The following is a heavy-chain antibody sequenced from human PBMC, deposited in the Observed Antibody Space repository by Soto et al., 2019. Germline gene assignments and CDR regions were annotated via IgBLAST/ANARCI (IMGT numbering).Heavy chain of an antibody. CDR2: MNPNSGNT. D-gene: IGHD3-22*01. V-gene: IGHV1-8*01. CDR1: GYTFTSYD. J-gene: IGHJ3*02. CDR3: AGQRGDYYDSSGYYSLWAFDI. Sequence: ASVKVSCKASGYTFTSYDINWVRQATGQGLEWMGWMNPNSGNTGYAQKFQGRVTMTRNTSISTAYMELSSLRSEDTAVYYCAGQRGDYYDSSGYYSLWAFDIWGQGTMVTV.